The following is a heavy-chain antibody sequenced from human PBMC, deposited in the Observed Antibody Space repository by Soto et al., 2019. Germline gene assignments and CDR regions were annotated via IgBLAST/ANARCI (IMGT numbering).Heavy chain of an antibody. CDR2: IYYSGST. CDR3: DTVIRTNGVCSYNSLDL. Sequence: PSETLSLTCTVSGGSISSGDYYWSWNRQPPGKGLEWIGYIYYSGSTYYNPSLKSRVTISVDTSKNQFSLKLSSVTAADTAVYYCDTVIRTNGVCSYNSLDLCPQSTPVTVSS. D-gene: IGHD2-8*01. CDR1: GGSISSGDYY. J-gene: IGHJ5*02. V-gene: IGHV4-30-4*01.